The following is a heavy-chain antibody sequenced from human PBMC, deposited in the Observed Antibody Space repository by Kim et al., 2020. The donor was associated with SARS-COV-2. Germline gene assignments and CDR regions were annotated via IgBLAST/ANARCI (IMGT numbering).Heavy chain of an antibody. J-gene: IGHJ6*02. CDR1: GYTFTSYY. D-gene: IGHD4-17*01. Sequence: ASVKVSCKASGYTFTSYYMHWVRQAPGQGLEWMGIINHSGGSTSYAQKFQGRVTMTRDTSTSTVYMELSSLRSEDTAVYYCARDLTTVVTNYYYYYGMDVWGQGTTVTVSS. CDR3: ARDLTTVVTNYYYYYGMDV. V-gene: IGHV1-46*01. CDR2: INHSGGST.